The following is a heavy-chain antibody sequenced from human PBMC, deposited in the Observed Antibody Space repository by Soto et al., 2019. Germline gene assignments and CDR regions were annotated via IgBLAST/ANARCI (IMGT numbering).Heavy chain of an antibody. D-gene: IGHD6-13*01. CDR1: GGTFSSYA. J-gene: IGHJ5*02. V-gene: IGHV1-69*13. CDR3: AREGENQQIVHGYNWFDP. Sequence: SVKVSCKASGGTFSSYAISWVRQAPGQGLEWMGGIIPIFGTANYAQKFQGRVTITADESTSTAYMELSSLRSEDTAVYYCAREGENQQIVHGYNWFDPWGQGTLVTVSS. CDR2: IIPIFGTA.